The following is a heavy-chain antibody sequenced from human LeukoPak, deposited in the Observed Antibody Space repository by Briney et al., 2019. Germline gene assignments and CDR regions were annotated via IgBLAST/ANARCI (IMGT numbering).Heavy chain of an antibody. CDR2: INPNSGGT. V-gene: IGHV1-2*02. Sequence: ASLKVSCKASGNTFTGYFMHWVRQAPGQGLGWMGWINPNSGGTNYAQKFQGRVTMTRDTSISTAYMELSRLISDDTAVYYCAREGYSSGNFDYWGQGTLVTVSS. J-gene: IGHJ4*02. CDR1: GNTFTGYF. CDR3: AREGYSSGNFDY. D-gene: IGHD6-19*01.